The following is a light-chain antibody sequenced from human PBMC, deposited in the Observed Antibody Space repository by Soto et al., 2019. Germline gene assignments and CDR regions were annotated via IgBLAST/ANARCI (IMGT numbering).Light chain of an antibody. Sequence: EIVLTQSPVTLSLSPGDTATLSCRASESVVRYLAWYQQKPGQAPRLLMYDTSKRATGIPARFSGSGYARDFTLTISSLEPEDFAVYYCQQRSNWPLTFGGGTKVEIK. CDR1: ESVVRY. CDR2: DTS. V-gene: IGKV3-11*02. J-gene: IGKJ4*01. CDR3: QQRSNWPLT.